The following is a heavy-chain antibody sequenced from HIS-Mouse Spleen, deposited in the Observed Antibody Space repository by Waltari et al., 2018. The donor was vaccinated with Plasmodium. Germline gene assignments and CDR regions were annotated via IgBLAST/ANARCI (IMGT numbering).Heavy chain of an antibody. V-gene: IGHV3-7*01. CDR1: GVTFSSYW. Sequence: EVQLVDAGGGLVQPGGSLRLPCAASGVTFSSYWMSWVRQAPGKGLEWVANIKQDGSEKYYVDSGKGRFTISRDNAKNSLYLQMNSLRAEDTAVYYCASSWYWYFDLWGRGTLVTVSS. D-gene: IGHD6-13*01. J-gene: IGHJ2*01. CDR2: IKQDGSEK. CDR3: ASSWYWYFDL.